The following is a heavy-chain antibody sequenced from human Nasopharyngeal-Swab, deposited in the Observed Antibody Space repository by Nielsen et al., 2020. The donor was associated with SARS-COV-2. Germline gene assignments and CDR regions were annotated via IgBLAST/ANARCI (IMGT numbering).Heavy chain of an antibody. J-gene: IGHJ4*02. CDR1: GFTFSSYG. CDR2: ISYDGSNK. CDR3: ARGSGSYKESLFDY. Sequence: GESLKISCEASGFTFSSYGMHWVRQAPGKGLEWVAVISYDGSNKYYADSVKGRFTISRDNSKNTLYLQMNSLRAEDTAAYYCARGSGSYKESLFDYWGQGALVTVSS. V-gene: IGHV3-30*03. D-gene: IGHD1-26*01.